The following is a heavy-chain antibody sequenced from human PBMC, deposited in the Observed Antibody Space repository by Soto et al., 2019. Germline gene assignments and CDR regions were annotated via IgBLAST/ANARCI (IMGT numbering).Heavy chain of an antibody. CDR1: GFTFSSYA. CDR2: ISGSGGST. D-gene: IGHD3-10*01. J-gene: IGHJ5*02. CDR3: AEYYSASGSNWFDP. V-gene: IGHV3-23*01. Sequence: GGSLRLSCAASGFTFSSYAMSWVRQAPGKGLEWVSAISGSGGSTYYADSVKGRFTISRDNSKNTLYLQMSSLRVVDTAVYYCAEYYSASGSNWFDPWGRGTLVTVSS.